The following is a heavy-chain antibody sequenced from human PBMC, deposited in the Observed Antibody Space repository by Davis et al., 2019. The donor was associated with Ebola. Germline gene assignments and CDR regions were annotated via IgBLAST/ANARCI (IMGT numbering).Heavy chain of an antibody. J-gene: IGHJ4*02. Sequence: GESLITSCAASGFPFSSSTINWVRQAPGKGLEWVANITHDGSEKYYVDSVNGRFNISRDNAKNSLYLQTNSLRAEDTAVYYCARDGGRGVVPAAIDLDYWGQGTLVTVSS. CDR2: ITHDGSEK. CDR1: GFPFSSST. V-gene: IGHV3-7*03. CDR3: ARDGGRGVVPAAIDLDY. D-gene: IGHD2-2*01.